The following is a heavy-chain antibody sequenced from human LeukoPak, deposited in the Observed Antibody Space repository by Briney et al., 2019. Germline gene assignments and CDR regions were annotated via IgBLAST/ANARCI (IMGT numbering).Heavy chain of an antibody. V-gene: IGHV4-59*01. CDR3: ARGGGSGRGNWFDP. CDR2: IYYSGST. J-gene: IGHJ5*02. Sequence: NPSETLSLTCTVSGGSISSYYWSWIRQPPGKGLEWIGYIYYSGSTNYNPSLKSRVTISVDTSNNQFSLKLSSVTAADTSLYYCARGGGSGRGNWFDPWGQGTLVTVSS. CDR1: GGSISSYY. D-gene: IGHD3-10*01.